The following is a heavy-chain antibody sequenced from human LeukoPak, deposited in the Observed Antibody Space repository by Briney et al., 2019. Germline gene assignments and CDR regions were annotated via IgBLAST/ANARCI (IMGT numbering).Heavy chain of an antibody. CDR3: ARSSGSYAPNDY. J-gene: IGHJ4*02. D-gene: IGHD1-26*01. CDR1: GGSISSYY. Sequence: SETLSLTCTVSGGSISSYYWSWIRQPPGKGLEWIGYIYYSGSTNYNPSLKSRVTISVDTSKNQFSLKLRSVTAADTAVYYCARSSGSYAPNDYWGQGTLVTVSS. CDR2: IYYSGST. V-gene: IGHV4-59*08.